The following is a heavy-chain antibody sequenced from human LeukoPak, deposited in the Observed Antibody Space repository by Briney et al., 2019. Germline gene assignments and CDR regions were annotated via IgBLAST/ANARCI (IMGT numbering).Heavy chain of an antibody. Sequence: PSETLSLTCVVYGGSFSGDYWSCIRQPPGRGLEWIGEINHSGRTNYNPSLKSRVTISVDTSKNQFSLKLSSVTAADTAVYYCAREGFGELSHFDYWGQGTLVTVSS. V-gene: IGHV4-34*01. CDR3: AREGFGELSHFDY. D-gene: IGHD3-10*01. J-gene: IGHJ4*02. CDR2: INHSGRT. CDR1: GGSFSGDY.